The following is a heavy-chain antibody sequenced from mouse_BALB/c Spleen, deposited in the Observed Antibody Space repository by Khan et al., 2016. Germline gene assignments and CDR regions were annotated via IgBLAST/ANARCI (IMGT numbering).Heavy chain of an antibody. CDR2: IHPSDSES. D-gene: IGHD2-1*01. CDR3: TFSAYGNHPYYAMDY. V-gene: IGHV1-61*01. Sequence: QVQLQQPGTELVRPGASVKLSCKASGYSFTRYWMNWVKQRPGQGLEWIGMIHPSDSESRLNQKFKDKATLTVDNSSSIAYMQLSSPTSEDSAVYYCTFSAYGNHPYYAMDYWGQGTSVTVSS. J-gene: IGHJ4*01. CDR1: GYSFTRYW.